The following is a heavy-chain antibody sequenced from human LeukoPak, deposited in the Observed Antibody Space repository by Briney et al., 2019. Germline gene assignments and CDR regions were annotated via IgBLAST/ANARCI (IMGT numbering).Heavy chain of an antibody. D-gene: IGHD6-6*01. CDR1: GGSFSGYY. Sequence: PSETLSLTCAVYGGSFSGYYWSWIRQPPGKGLEWIGEINHSGSTNYNPSLKSRVTISVDTSKNQFSLKLSSVTAADTAVYYCARLASQPDRSIAARPCFDYWGQGTLVTVSS. V-gene: IGHV4-34*01. CDR2: INHSGST. J-gene: IGHJ4*02. CDR3: ARLASQPDRSIAARPCFDY.